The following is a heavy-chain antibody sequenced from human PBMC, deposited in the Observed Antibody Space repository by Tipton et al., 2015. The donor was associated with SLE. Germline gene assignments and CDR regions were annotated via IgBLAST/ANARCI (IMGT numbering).Heavy chain of an antibody. CDR2: ISTYNGNT. J-gene: IGHJ3*02. CDR1: GYTFISYG. CDR3: AREGLLWFRELLYRDAFDI. Sequence: QSGAEVKKPGASVNVSCKASGYTFISYGISWVRQAPGQGLEWMGWISTYNGNTNYAQKLQGRVTMTTDTSTSTAYMELRSLRSDDTAVYYCAREGLLWFRELLYRDAFDIWGQGTMVTVSS. D-gene: IGHD3-10*01. V-gene: IGHV1-18*01.